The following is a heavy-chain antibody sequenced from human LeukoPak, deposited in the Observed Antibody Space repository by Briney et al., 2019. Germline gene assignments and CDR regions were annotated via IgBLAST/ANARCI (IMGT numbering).Heavy chain of an antibody. J-gene: IGHJ6*03. CDR1: GGTFIGYY. V-gene: IGHV4-34*01. Sequence: SETLSLTCAVYGGTFIGYYWSWIRQPPGKGLEWIGEINHSGTPNYNPSLKSRVTISIDTSKNQFSLKLSSVTAADTGVYYCASSRGYSSSLWYYYMDVWGKGTTVTVSS. CDR2: INHSGTP. D-gene: IGHD6-13*01. CDR3: ASSRGYSSSLWYYYMDV.